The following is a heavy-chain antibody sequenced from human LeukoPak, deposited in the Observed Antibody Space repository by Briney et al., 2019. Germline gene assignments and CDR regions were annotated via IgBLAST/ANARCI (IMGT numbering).Heavy chain of an antibody. J-gene: IGHJ4*02. V-gene: IGHV3-23*01. D-gene: IGHD2-21*01. CDR3: GRIGHIVVGNAFDY. CDR1: GFTFSSYA. Sequence: PGGSLRLSCAASGFTFSSYAMSWVRQAPGKGLEWVSAISGSGGSTYYADSVKGRFTISRDNSKNTLYLQMNSLRAEDTAVYYCGRIGHIVVGNAFDYCCQGTLVTVSS. CDR2: ISGSGGST.